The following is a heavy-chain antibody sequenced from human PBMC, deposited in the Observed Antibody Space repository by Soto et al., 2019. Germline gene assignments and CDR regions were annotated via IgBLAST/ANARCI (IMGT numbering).Heavy chain of an antibody. CDR2: INAGNGNT. CDR1: GYTFTSYA. Sequence: GASVKVSCKASGYTFTSYAMHWVRQAPGQRLEWMGWINAGNGNTKYSQKFQGRVTITRDTSASTAYMELSSLRSEDTAVYYCARDRYCSSTSCSPGLFLRVNWIDPWGQGTLVTVSS. D-gene: IGHD2-2*01. J-gene: IGHJ5*02. CDR3: ARDRYCSSTSCSPGLFLRVNWIDP. V-gene: IGHV1-3*01.